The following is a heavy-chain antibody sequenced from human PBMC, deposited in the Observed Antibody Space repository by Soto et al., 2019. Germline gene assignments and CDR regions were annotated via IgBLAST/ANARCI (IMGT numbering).Heavy chain of an antibody. CDR3: AKSVRKTGRNNWFDP. V-gene: IGHV3-23*01. CDR1: GFTFSSYA. CDR2: ISGSGGST. Sequence: GGSLRLSCAASGFTFSSYAMSWVRQAPGKGLEWVSAISGSGGSTYYADSVKGRFTISRDNSKNTLYLQMNSLRAEDTAVYYCAKSVRKTGRNNWFDPWGQGTLVTVSS. J-gene: IGHJ5*02.